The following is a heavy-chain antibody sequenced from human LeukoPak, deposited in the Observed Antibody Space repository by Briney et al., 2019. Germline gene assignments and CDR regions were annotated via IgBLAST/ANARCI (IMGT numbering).Heavy chain of an antibody. J-gene: IGHJ3*02. CDR2: IIPIFGTA. CDR1: GGTFSGYA. Sequence: GASVKVSCKASGGTFSGYAISWVRQAPGQGLEWMGRIIPIFGTANYAQKFQGRVTITTDESTSTAYMELSSLRSEDTAVYYCARWNRSGYYDAFDIWGQGTMVTVSS. CDR3: ARWNRSGYYDAFDI. D-gene: IGHD3-22*01. V-gene: IGHV1-69*05.